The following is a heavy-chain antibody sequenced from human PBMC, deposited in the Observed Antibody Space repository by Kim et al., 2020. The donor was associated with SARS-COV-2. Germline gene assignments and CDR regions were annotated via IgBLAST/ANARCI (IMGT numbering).Heavy chain of an antibody. CDR1: GGSFSAYY. V-gene: IGHV4-34*01. D-gene: IGHD2-8*01. CDR3: ASLIDRV. Sequence: SETLSLTCAVYGGSFSAYYWSWIRQPPGKGLEWIGEINHSGSTNYNPSLKSRVTISVDTSKNQFSLKLSSVTAADTAVYYCASLIDRVWGQGTLVTVSS. J-gene: IGHJ4*02. CDR2: INHSGST.